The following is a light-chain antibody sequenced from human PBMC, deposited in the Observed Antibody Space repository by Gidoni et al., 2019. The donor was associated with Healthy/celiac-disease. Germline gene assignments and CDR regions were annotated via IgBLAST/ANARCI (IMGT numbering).Light chain of an antibody. V-gene: IGKV3-11*01. CDR2: VAS. CDR3: QQRSNWPRT. CDR1: QSVSNY. Sequence: EIVLTPSPATLSVSPGERATRSCRASQSVSNYLAWYQQKPGQAPRLLIYVASNRATGIPARFSGSGSGTDFTLTISSLEPEDFAIYYCQQRSNWPRTFGQGTKLEIK. J-gene: IGKJ2*01.